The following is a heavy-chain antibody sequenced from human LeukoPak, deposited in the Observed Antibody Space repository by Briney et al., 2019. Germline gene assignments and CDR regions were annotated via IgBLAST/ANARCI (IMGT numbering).Heavy chain of an antibody. CDR1: GGSISTYY. V-gene: IGHV4-39*01. CDR2: IYYSGST. D-gene: IGHD6-6*01. J-gene: IGHJ4*02. CDR3: ARLLAARPDY. Sequence: SETLSLTCTVSGGSISTYYWSWIRQPPGKGLEWIGTIYYSGSTYYNPSLKSRVTISVDTSKNQFSLKLSSVTAADTAVYYCARLLAARPDYWGQGTLVTVSS.